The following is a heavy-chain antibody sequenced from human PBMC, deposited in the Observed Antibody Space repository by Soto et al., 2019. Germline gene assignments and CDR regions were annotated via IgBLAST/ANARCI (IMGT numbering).Heavy chain of an antibody. Sequence: EVQLVESGGGLVQPGGSLRLSCAASEFTFSGRSVHWVRQAPGKGLVWVSGNDKVGTDSTYADSVKGRFTSSRDNAKNTVYLQMNSLRVEDTAVYYCARGWFGPDVWGKGTTVTVSS. CDR3: ARGWFGPDV. J-gene: IGHJ6*03. D-gene: IGHD3-10*01. CDR1: EFTFSGRS. CDR2: NDKVGTDS. V-gene: IGHV3-74*01.